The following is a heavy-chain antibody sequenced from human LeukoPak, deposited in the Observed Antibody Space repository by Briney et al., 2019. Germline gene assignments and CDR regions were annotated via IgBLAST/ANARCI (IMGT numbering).Heavy chain of an antibody. CDR2: IYSGGST. Sequence: AGGSLRLSSAASVFTVSSNYMSWVRQAPGKGLEWVSVIYSGGSTYYADSVKGRFTISRDNSKKTLYLQMNSLRAEDTAVYYCAREGQDSSGYKHFDYWGQGTLVTVSP. CDR3: AREGQDSSGYKHFDY. CDR1: VFTVSSNY. J-gene: IGHJ4*02. V-gene: IGHV3-53*01. D-gene: IGHD3-22*01.